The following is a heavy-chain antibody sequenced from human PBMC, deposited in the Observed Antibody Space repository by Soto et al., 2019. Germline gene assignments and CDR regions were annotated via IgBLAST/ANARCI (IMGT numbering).Heavy chain of an antibody. D-gene: IGHD6-13*01. V-gene: IGHV1-69*01. CDR1: GGTFSSYA. J-gene: IGHJ4*02. CDR3: ARDPTSYSSSWYFFY. CDR2: IIPIFGTA. Sequence: QVQLVQSGAEVKKPGSSVKVSCKASGGTFSSYAISWVRQAPGQGLEWMGGIIPIFGTANYAQKFQGRVKITADESTSTAYIELSSLRFEDTAVYYCARDPTSYSSSWYFFYWGQGTLVTVSS.